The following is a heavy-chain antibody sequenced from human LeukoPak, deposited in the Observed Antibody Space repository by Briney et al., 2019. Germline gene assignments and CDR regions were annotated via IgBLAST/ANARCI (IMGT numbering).Heavy chain of an antibody. V-gene: IGHV1-69*01. Sequence: GSSVKVSCKASGGTFSSYAISWVRQAPGQGLEWMGGIIPIFGTANYAQKFQGRVTITADESTSTAYMELSSLRSEDTAVYYCARRGPPDLNYYYGMDVWGQGTTVTVSS. CDR1: GGTFSSYA. CDR3: ARRGPPDLNYYYGMDV. CDR2: IIPIFGTA. J-gene: IGHJ6*02.